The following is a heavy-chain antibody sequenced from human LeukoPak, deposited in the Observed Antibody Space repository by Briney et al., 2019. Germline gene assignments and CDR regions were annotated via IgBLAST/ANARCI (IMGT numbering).Heavy chain of an antibody. J-gene: IGHJ4*02. D-gene: IGHD2/OR15-2a*01. CDR2: IWYDGSNK. V-gene: IGHV3-33*01. Sequence: GRSLRLSCAASGFTFSSYGMHWVRQAPGKGLEWVALIWYDGSNKYYADSVKGRLTISRDNSKNTLYLQMNSLRAEDTAVYYCAREGPRGNSQFGYWGQGTLVTVSS. CDR3: AREGPRGNSQFGY. CDR1: GFTFSSYG.